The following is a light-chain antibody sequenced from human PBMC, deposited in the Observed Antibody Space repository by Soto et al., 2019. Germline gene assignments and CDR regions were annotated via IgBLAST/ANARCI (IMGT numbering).Light chain of an antibody. Sequence: EIVMTQSPATLSVSPGERATLSCRASQSVSSNFAWYQQKPGQAPRLLIYGSSNRATGIPARFSVSGSGTEFTLMNSCLQSEDFAVYYCQQYNNWPPLTFGQGTRLEIK. CDR1: QSVSSN. CDR3: QQYNNWPPLT. CDR2: GSS. J-gene: IGKJ5*01. V-gene: IGKV3-15*01.